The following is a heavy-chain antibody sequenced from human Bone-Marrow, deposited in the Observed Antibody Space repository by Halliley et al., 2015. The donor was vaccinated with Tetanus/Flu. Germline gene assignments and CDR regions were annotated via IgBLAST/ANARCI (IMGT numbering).Heavy chain of an antibody. Sequence: TLSLTCAVSGGSISSSNWWSWVRQAPGKGLEWIGEVYHSGSTNYNPSLQSRVIISVDKSENQFSLRLTSVTAADTAVYYCARAGKMTMVVVDAWGQGTTVTVSS. D-gene: IGHD3-10*01. CDR2: VYHSGST. J-gene: IGHJ6*02. CDR3: ARAGKMTMVVVDA. CDR1: GGSISSSNW. V-gene: IGHV4-4*02.